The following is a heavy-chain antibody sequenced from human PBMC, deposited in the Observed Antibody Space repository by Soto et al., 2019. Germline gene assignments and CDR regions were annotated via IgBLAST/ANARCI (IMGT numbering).Heavy chain of an antibody. D-gene: IGHD3-16*02. CDR3: ARGAGFYPYYFDH. V-gene: IGHV1-69*01. J-gene: IGHJ4*02. Sequence: NGACKGVGGSLSKDVVSWVRQAPGQGLEWMGGIIPIFGPGYYAQKFQGRITIIADESTSTVSMEVSSLRSGDSAVYYCARGAGFYPYYFDHWGLRILVSVSS. CDR1: GGSLSKDV. CDR2: IIPIFGPG.